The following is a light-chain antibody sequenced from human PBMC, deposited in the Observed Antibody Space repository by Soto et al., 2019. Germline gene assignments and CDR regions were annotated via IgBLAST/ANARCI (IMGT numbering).Light chain of an antibody. Sequence: DIVMTQSPDSLAVSLGERATINCKSSRSVFYISNNKNYLAWYQQKPGQPPNLLIYWASTRESGVPDRFSGTGSGTDFTLTISSLLAEDVAVYYCHQYYSAPPTFGQGTKLEIK. V-gene: IGKV4-1*01. J-gene: IGKJ2*01. CDR3: HQYYSAPPT. CDR2: WAS. CDR1: RSVFYISNNKNY.